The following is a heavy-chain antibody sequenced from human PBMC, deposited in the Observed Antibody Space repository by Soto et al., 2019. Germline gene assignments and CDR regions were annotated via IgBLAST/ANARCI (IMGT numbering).Heavy chain of an antibody. J-gene: IGHJ6*02. CDR3: AREDCSGGSCYYYYYYGMDV. Sequence: PGGSLRLSCAASGFTFSSYGMHWVRQAPGKGPEWVAVIWYDGSNKYYADSVKGRFTISRDNSKNTLYLQMNSLRAEDTAVYYCAREDCSGGSCYYYYYYGMDVWGQGTTVTVSS. CDR2: IWYDGSNK. D-gene: IGHD2-15*01. V-gene: IGHV3-33*01. CDR1: GFTFSSYG.